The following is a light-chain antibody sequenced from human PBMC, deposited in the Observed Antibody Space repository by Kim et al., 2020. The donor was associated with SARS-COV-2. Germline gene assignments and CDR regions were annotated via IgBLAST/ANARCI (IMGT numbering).Light chain of an antibody. CDR1: QDISDF. J-gene: IGKJ4*01. V-gene: IGKV1-33*01. CDR2: GAS. CDR3: LQCDSLPLT. Sequence: DIQMTQSPSSLSASVGDSVVITCQASQDISDFLNWYQQTPGKAPKLLISGASTLEGGVPSRFSGGGSGTVFTFTISSLHPEDIGTYYCLQCDSLPLTFGGGAKVDIK.